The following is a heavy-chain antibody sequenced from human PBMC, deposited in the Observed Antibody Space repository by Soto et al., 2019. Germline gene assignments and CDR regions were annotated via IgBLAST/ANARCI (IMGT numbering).Heavy chain of an antibody. D-gene: IGHD3-3*01. Sequence: ASVKVSCKASGYTFTSYGISWVRQAPGQGLEGMGWSSAYNGNTNYAQNLQGRVTMTTDTSTSTAYMELRSLRSDDTAVYYCARGVYYDFWSGYYNWFDPWGQGTLVTVSS. CDR1: GYTFTSYG. J-gene: IGHJ5*02. V-gene: IGHV1-18*01. CDR3: ARGVYYDFWSGYYNWFDP. CDR2: SSAYNGNT.